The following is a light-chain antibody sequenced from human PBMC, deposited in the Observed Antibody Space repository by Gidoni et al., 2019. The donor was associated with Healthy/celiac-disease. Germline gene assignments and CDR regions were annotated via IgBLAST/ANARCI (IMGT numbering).Light chain of an antibody. CDR2: GAS. Sequence: EILMTQSPATLSVSPGERATLSCRASQSVSSDLAWYQQKPGQAPRLRIYGASTRATGIPARFSGSGSGTEFTLTISSLQSEDFAVYYGQQYNNWPPGTFGQGTKVEIK. J-gene: IGKJ1*01. V-gene: IGKV3-15*01. CDR1: QSVSSD. CDR3: QQYNNWPPGT.